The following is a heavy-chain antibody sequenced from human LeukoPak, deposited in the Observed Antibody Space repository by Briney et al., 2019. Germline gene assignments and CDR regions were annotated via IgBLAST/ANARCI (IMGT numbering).Heavy chain of an antibody. D-gene: IGHD5-18*01. CDR3: ASKHLRGYSYDPAEVYFDY. Sequence: GASVKVSCKASGGTFSSYSVSWVRQAPGQGLEWMGRIIPIFGTANYAQKSQGRVTITTDESTSTAYMELSSLRSEDTAVYYCASKHLRGYSYDPAEVYFDYWGQGTLVTVSS. CDR1: GGTFSSYS. J-gene: IGHJ4*02. V-gene: IGHV1-69*05. CDR2: IIPIFGTA.